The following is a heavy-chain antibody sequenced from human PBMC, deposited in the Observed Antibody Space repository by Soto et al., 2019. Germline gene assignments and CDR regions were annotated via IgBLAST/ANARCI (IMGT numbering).Heavy chain of an antibody. CDR2: INSDGSHT. Sequence: EVQLVESGGGLVKPGGSLRLSCAASGFNFFSHSIHWVRQVPGKGLVWVSRINSDGSHTSYADSVRGRFTISRDNSKNTVYLPMNSLTAEDTAVYYCSKGGDYGDYAGENWFDSWGQGSLVTVSS. D-gene: IGHD4-17*01. V-gene: IGHV3-74*01. CDR1: GFNFFSHS. CDR3: SKGGDYGDYAGENWFDS. J-gene: IGHJ5*01.